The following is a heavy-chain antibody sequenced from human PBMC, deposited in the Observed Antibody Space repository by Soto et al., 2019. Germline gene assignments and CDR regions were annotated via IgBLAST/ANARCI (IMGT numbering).Heavy chain of an antibody. J-gene: IGHJ4*02. Sequence: GGSLRLSCAASGFTFTRYSMNWVRQAPGKGLEWVSSISSTTNYIYYGDSMKGRFTISRDNAKNSLYLEMNSLRAEDTAVYYCARESEDLTSNFDYWGQGTLVTVCS. CDR2: ISSTTNYI. CDR1: GFTFTRYS. V-gene: IGHV3-21*06. CDR3: ARESEDLTSNFDY.